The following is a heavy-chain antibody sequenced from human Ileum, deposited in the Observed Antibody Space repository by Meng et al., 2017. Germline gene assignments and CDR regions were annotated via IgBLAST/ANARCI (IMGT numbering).Heavy chain of an antibody. CDR1: GVSLTDYY. D-gene: IGHD3-22*01. Sequence: QGQLPQWGGGLLEASENLSLPCAVYGVSLTDYYGSWIRQTPGKGLEWIGEINHGGNTNYNPSLKSRVTISIDMSRDQFSLKLTSVTAADTAVYYCARVELRGDTRDSCGLDHWGQGTLVTVSS. V-gene: IGHV4-34*01. CDR2: INHGGNT. J-gene: IGHJ4*02. CDR3: ARVELRGDTRDSCGLDH.